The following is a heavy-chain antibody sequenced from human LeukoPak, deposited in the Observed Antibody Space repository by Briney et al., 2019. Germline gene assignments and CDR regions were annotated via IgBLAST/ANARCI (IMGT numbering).Heavy chain of an antibody. CDR3: ARGRLAYDSSGSTFDY. Sequence: SETLSLTCAVYGGSFSGYYWSWIRQPPGKGLEWIGEINHSGSTNYNPSLKSRITISVDTSKNQFSLKLSYVTAADTAVYYCARGRLAYDSSGSTFDYWGQGTLVTVSS. V-gene: IGHV4-34*01. D-gene: IGHD3-22*01. J-gene: IGHJ4*02. CDR1: GGSFSGYY. CDR2: INHSGST.